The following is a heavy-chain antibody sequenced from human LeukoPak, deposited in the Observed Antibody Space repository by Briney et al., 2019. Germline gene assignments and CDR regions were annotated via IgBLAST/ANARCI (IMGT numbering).Heavy chain of an antibody. CDR3: TGDSGYETEY. CDR2: IYTSGST. V-gene: IGHV4-61*02. D-gene: IGHD5-12*01. CDR1: GGSISSGSYY. J-gene: IGHJ4*02. Sequence: PSQTLSLTCTVSGGSISSGSYYWSWIRQPAGKGLEWIGRIYTSGSTNYNPSLKSRVTISVDTSKNQFSLKLSSVTAADTAVYYCTGDSGYETEYWGQGTLVTVSS.